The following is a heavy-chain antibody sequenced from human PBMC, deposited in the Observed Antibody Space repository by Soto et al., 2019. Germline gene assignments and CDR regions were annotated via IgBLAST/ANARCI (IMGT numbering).Heavy chain of an antibody. CDR2: IFYTGTA. Sequence: QVQLQESGPGLVKPSQTLSLTCTVSGGSINTGGSYWGWIRHLPGEGLEWIGHIFYTGTAYYKPSRRSLVTVSIATSANQFSLHMYSVTAADTAMYYCARRLDDTPETFFNWFDPWGQGILVTVSS. V-gene: IGHV4-31*01. D-gene: IGHD2-15*01. CDR1: GGSINTGGSY. CDR3: ARRLDDTPETFFNWFDP. J-gene: IGHJ5*02.